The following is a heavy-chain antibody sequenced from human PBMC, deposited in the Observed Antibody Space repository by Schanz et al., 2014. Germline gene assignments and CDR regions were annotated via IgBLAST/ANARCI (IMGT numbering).Heavy chain of an antibody. CDR2: ISGSSRTI. CDR3: VTEKRMESGTWAKAFDI. Sequence: VRLVESGGGVVQPGRSLRLSCAASGFGFSSYSMNWVRQAPGKGLEWVSYISGSSRTIYYADSMKGRFTVSRDNAENALYLQMNSLRAEDTAMYYCVTEKRMESGTWAKAFDIWGQGTWVTVSS. J-gene: IGHJ3*02. V-gene: IGHV3-48*01. D-gene: IGHD3-3*01. CDR1: GFGFSSYS.